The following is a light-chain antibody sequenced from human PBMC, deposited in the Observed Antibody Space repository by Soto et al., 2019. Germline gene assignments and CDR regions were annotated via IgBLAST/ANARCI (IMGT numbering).Light chain of an antibody. CDR1: INDIGGYNH. CDR2: DVD. CDR3: CAYTARTTLSGV. J-gene: IGLJ3*02. V-gene: IGLV2-14*03. Sequence: QSALTQPTSVSGSPGQSITISCTGVINDIGGYNHVSWYQQHPGKVPRLIIYDVDNRPLGVSNRFSGSQSGNTASLSISGLQAEDEAQYYCCAYTARTTLSGVFGGGTKLNVL.